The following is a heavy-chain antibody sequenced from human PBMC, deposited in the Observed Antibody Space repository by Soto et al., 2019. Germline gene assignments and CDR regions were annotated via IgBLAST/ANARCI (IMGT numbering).Heavy chain of an antibody. CDR3: AKLTRMVRGVWYWFDP. J-gene: IGHJ5*02. Sequence: QVQLVQSGAEVKKPGSSVKVSCKASGGTFSSYAISWVRQAPGQGLERMGGIIPIFGTANYAQKFQGRVTITADESTSTAYMELSSLRSEDTAVYYCAKLTRMVRGVWYWFDPWGQGTLVTVSS. V-gene: IGHV1-69*01. D-gene: IGHD3-10*01. CDR1: GGTFSSYA. CDR2: IIPIFGTA.